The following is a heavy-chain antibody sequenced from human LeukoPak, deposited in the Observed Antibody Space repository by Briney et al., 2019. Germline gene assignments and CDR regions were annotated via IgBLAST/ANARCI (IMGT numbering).Heavy chain of an antibody. J-gene: IGHJ4*02. D-gene: IGHD2-8*02. CDR1: GYTFTGYY. CDR2: INPNSGGT. Sequence: ASVEVSCKASGYTFTGYYMHWVRQAPGQGLEWMGWINPNSGGTNYAEKFQGRVTMTRDTSISTAYMELSRLRSDDTAVYYCARNVAITGTCDYWGQGTLVTVSS. CDR3: ARNVAITGTCDY. V-gene: IGHV1-2*02.